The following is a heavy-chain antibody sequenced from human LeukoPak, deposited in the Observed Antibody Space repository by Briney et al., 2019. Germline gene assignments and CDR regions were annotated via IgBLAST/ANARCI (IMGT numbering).Heavy chain of an antibody. V-gene: IGHV1-69*05. Sequence: ASVKVSCKASGGTFSSYAISWVRQAPGQGLEWMGGIIPIFGTANYAQKFQGRVTMTRDTSTSTMYMELSSLRSEDTALYYCARDSELTATSNYLDYWGQGTLVTVSS. CDR1: GGTFSSYA. CDR2: IIPIFGTA. J-gene: IGHJ4*02. CDR3: ARDSELTATSNYLDY. D-gene: IGHD2-21*02.